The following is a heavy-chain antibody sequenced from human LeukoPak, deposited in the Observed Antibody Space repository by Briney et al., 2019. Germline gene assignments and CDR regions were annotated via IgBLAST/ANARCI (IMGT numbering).Heavy chain of an antibody. CDR2: IYHSGRT. J-gene: IGHJ4*02. Sequence: GSLRLSCAASGFTFSSYGMHWVRQPPGKGLDWIGEIYHSGRTNYGPSLKSRVIISVDKSKNQFSLKLNSVTAADTAVYYCARGRTSLTTSLDFDYWGQGTLVTVS. V-gene: IGHV4-4*02. CDR3: ARGRTSLTTSLDFDY. CDR1: GFTFSSYG. D-gene: IGHD4-17*01.